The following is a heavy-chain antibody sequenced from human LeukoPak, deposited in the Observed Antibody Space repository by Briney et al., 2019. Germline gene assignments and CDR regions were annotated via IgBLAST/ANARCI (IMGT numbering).Heavy chain of an antibody. V-gene: IGHV3-30*03. Sequence: GGSLRLSCAASGFSLSGYGMHWVRQAPGKGLEWVVHISHDGDEKDYAVSVKGRFTITRDNSKNTLDLDMTSLRTDDAAVYYCARGEVVTASPLDLWGQGTLVTVSS. CDR1: GFSLSGYG. CDR2: ISHDGDEK. J-gene: IGHJ4*02. D-gene: IGHD2-21*02. CDR3: ARGEVVTASPLDL.